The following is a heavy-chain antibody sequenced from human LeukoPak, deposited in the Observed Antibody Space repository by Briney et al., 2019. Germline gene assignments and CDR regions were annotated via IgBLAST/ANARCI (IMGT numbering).Heavy chain of an antibody. CDR1: GYTFTSYA. CDR2: IIPIFGTA. V-gene: IGHV1-69*13. Sequence: SVKVSCKASGYTFTSYAISWVRQAPGQGLEWMGGIIPIFGTANYAQKFQGRVTITADESTSTAYMELSSLRSEDTAVYYCATYYYDGSGKTDYYYGMDVWGQGTTVTVSS. CDR3: ATYYYDGSGKTDYYYGMDV. J-gene: IGHJ6*02. D-gene: IGHD3-22*01.